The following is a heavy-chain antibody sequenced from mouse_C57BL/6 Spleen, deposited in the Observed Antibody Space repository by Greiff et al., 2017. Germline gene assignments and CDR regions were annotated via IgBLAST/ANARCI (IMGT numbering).Heavy chain of an antibody. Sequence: EVKLMESGGGLVQPGGSMKLSCVASGFTFSNYWMNWVRQSPEKGLEWVAQIRLKSDNYATHYAESVKGRFTISRDDSKSSVYLQMNNLRAEDTGIYYCTGEDYDGNYYAMDYWGQGTSVTVSS. J-gene: IGHJ4*01. CDR2: IRLKSDNYAT. CDR3: TGEDYDGNYYAMDY. CDR1: GFTFSNYW. D-gene: IGHD2-4*01. V-gene: IGHV6-3*01.